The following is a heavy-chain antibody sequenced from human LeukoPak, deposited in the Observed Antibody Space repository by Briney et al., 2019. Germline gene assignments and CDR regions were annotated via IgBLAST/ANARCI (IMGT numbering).Heavy chain of an antibody. V-gene: IGHV4-59*01. J-gene: IGHJ4*02. D-gene: IGHD4-17*01. CDR2: IYYSGST. CDR3: ARTGDYGDFVDY. CDR1: GGSISSYY. Sequence: SETLSLTCTVSGGSISSYYWSWIRQPPGKGLEWIGYIYYSGSTNYNPSLKSRVTISVDTSKNQFSPKLSSVTAADTAVYYCARTGDYGDFVDYWGQGTLVTVSS.